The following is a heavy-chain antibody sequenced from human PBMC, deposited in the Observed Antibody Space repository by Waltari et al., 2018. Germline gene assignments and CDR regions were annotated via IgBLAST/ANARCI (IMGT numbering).Heavy chain of an antibody. J-gene: IGHJ4*02. CDR1: GFTVRSNY. CDR2: IYSGGST. Sequence: EVQLVESGGGLVQPGGSLRLSCAASGFTVRSNYMIWVRQAPGKGLEWVSVIYSGGSTYYADSVKGRFTISRDNSKNTLYLQMNSLRAEDTAVYYCARSSYGTRGEDYFDYWGQGTLVTVSS. D-gene: IGHD5-18*01. V-gene: IGHV3-66*01. CDR3: ARSSYGTRGEDYFDY.